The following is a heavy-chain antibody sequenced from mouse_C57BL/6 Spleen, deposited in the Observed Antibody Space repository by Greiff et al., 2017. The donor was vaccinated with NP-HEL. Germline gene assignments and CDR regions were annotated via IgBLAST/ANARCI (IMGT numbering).Heavy chain of an antibody. CDR1: GYAFSSSW. Sequence: QVRLQQSGPELVKPGASVKISCKASGYAFSSSWMNWVKQRPGKGLEWIGRIYPGDGDTNYNGKFKGKATLTADKSSSTAYMQLSSLTSEDSAVYFCARSDYYGNDYWGQGTTLKVSS. D-gene: IGHD1-1*01. CDR3: ARSDYYGNDY. CDR2: IYPGDGDT. V-gene: IGHV1-82*01. J-gene: IGHJ2*01.